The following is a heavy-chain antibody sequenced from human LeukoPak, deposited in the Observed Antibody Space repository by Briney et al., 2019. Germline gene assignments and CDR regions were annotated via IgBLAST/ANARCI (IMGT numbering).Heavy chain of an antibody. V-gene: IGHV3-30*02. J-gene: IGHJ6*03. D-gene: IGHD3-10*01. Sequence: GGSLRLSCAASGFTFSSYGMHWVRQAPGKGLEWVAFIRYDGSNKYYADSVKGRFTISRDNSKNTLYLQMNSLRAEDTAVYYCAKDGYYGSGSYYTSDYYYYYMDVWGKGTTVTISS. CDR1: GFTFSSYG. CDR2: IRYDGSNK. CDR3: AKDGYYGSGSYYTSDYYYYYMDV.